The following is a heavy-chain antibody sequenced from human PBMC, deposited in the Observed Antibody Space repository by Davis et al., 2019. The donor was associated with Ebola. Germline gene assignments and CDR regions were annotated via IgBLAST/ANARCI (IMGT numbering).Heavy chain of an antibody. J-gene: IGHJ6*02. Sequence: AASVKVSCKASGFTFTSSAMQWVRQAPGQGLEWMGWISAYNGNTNYAQKLQGRVTMTTDTSTSTAYMELRSLRSDDTAVYYCARGGSYFRYYYGMDVWGQGTTVTVSS. CDR1: GFTFTSSA. V-gene: IGHV1-18*01. CDR3: ARGGSYFRYYYGMDV. CDR2: ISAYNGNT. D-gene: IGHD1-26*01.